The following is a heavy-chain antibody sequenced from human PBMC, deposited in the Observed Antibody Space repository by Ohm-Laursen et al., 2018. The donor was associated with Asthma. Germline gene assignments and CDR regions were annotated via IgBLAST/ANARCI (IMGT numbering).Heavy chain of an antibody. CDR2: GGSYYDGGLK. D-gene: IGHD3-3*01. CDR3: ARDVMEWYLPAFDF. CDR1: GYTFRSYA. V-gene: IGHV3-30-3*01. J-gene: IGHJ4*02. Sequence: SCNASGYTFRSYAMHWVRQAPGKGLEWVAVGGSYYDGGLKYYADSVNGRFTVSRDDSKNTLYLQMNSLRPDDTAVYYCARDVMEWYLPAFDFWGQGTLVTVSS.